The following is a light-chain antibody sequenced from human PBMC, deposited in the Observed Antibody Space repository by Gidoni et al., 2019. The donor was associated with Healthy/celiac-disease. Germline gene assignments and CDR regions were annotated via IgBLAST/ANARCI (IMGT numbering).Light chain of an antibody. V-gene: IGLV3-1*01. CDR1: KLGDKY. CDR3: QAWDSSTAH. J-gene: IGLJ1*01. Sequence: SYELTQPPSVSVSPGQTASITCSGDKLGDKYACWYQQKPGQSPVLVIYQDSKRPSGIPERFSGSNSGNTATLTISGTQAMDEADYYCQAWDSSTAHFGTGTKVTAL. CDR2: QDS.